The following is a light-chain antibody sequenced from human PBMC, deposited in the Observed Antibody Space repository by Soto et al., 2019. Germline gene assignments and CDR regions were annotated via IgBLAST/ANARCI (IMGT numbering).Light chain of an antibody. CDR2: GAS. CDR1: ETITNND. J-gene: IGKJ2*01. Sequence: EIVLMQSPDILSLSPGERATVSCRASETITNNDFAWYQQKPGQAPRLLLYGASTRPTGIPDRFIGSGSGTDVTLTIDRLEPEDFAVYFCHHYGSSPPYTFGQGTKLYIK. V-gene: IGKV3-20*01. CDR3: HHYGSSPPYT.